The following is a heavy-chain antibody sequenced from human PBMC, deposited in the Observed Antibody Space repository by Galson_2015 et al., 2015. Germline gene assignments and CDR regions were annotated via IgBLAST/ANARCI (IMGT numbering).Heavy chain of an antibody. CDR1: GFTFSSYS. Sequence: SLRLSCAASGFTFSSYSMNWVRQAPGKGLEWVSSISSSSSYIYYADSVKGRFTISRDNAKNSLYLQMNSLRAEDTAVYYCASSRFGESPSYYFDYWGQGTLVTVSS. D-gene: IGHD3-10*01. CDR3: ASSRFGESPSYYFDY. J-gene: IGHJ4*02. V-gene: IGHV3-21*01. CDR2: ISSSSSYI.